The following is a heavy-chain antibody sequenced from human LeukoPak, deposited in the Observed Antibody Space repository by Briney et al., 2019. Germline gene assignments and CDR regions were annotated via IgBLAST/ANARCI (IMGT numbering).Heavy chain of an antibody. J-gene: IGHJ4*02. V-gene: IGHV1-69*01. CDR1: GGTFSSYA. Sequence: SVKVSCKASGGTFSSYAISWVRPAPGQGLEWMGGIIPIFGTANYAQKFQGRVTITADESTSTAYMELSSLRSEDTAVYYCASSTSSYSSSRYTDYWGQGTLVTVSS. D-gene: IGHD6-13*01. CDR3: ASSTSSYSSSRYTDY. CDR2: IIPIFGTA.